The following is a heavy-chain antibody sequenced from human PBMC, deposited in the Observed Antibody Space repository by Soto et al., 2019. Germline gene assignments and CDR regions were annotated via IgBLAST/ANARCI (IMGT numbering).Heavy chain of an antibody. V-gene: IGHV2-5*02. CDR2: IYWDDDK. CDR1: GFSLSTSGVG. D-gene: IGHD3-22*01. Sequence: QITLKESGPTLVKPTQTLTLTCTFSGFSLSTSGVGVGWIRQPPGKALEWLALIYWDDDKRYSPSLKSRLTITKDTSKNQVVLTITNMDPVDTATYYCADSVDLSVVTPAFDAFDIWGQGTMVTVSS. CDR3: ADSVDLSVVTPAFDAFDI. J-gene: IGHJ3*02.